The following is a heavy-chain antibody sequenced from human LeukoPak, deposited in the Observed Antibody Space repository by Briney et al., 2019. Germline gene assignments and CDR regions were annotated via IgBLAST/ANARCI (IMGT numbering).Heavy chain of an antibody. D-gene: IGHD3-3*01. CDR1: GFTLSSRW. CDR3: ATYDSWSGYNIAY. CDR2: INRDGTEK. J-gene: IGHJ4*02. Sequence: GGSLRLSCVVSGFTLSSRWMMWVRQAPGEGLEWMTNINRDGTEKNYVDSVEGRFTLTRDNAENSLYLQTNRLKVEDTAIYSCATYDSWSGYNIAYWGQGTLVTVSS. V-gene: IGHV3-7*03.